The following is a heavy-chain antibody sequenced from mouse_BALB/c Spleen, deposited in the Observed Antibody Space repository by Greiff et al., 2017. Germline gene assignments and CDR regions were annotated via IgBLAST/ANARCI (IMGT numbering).Heavy chain of an antibody. J-gene: IGHJ4*01. CDR2: ISYSGST. V-gene: IGHV3-2*02. D-gene: IGHD2-1*01. CDR3: ARTIYYGNYGYAMDY. CDR1: GYSITSDYA. Sequence: EVQLVESGPGLVKPSQSLSLTCTVTGYSITSDYAWNWIRQFPGNKLEWMGYISYSGSTSYNPSLKSRISITRDTSKNQFFLQLNSVTTEDTATYYCARTIYYGNYGYAMDYWGQGTSVTVSS.